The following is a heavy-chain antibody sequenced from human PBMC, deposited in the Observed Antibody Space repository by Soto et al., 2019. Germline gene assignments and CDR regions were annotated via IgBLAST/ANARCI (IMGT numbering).Heavy chain of an antibody. J-gene: IGHJ4*02. D-gene: IGHD3-10*01. CDR1: GFVFKDSS. V-gene: IGHV3-73*01. CDR2: IRDRAYNYAT. Sequence: PGGSLRLSCAASGFVFKDSSIHWVRQASGKGLEWVGRIRDRAYNYATAHTASVKGRFTVSRDDSNNTAYLQMDSLKTEDTAIYYCTRLISAAQDYWGQGTLVTVSS. CDR3: TRLISAAQDY.